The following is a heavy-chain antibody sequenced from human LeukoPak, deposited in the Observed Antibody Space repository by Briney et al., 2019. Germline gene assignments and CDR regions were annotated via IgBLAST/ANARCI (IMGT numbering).Heavy chain of an antibody. J-gene: IGHJ5*02. Sequence: ASVKVSCKASGYTFTGYYMHWVRQAPGQGLEWMGWINPNSGGTNYAQKFQGRVTMTRDTSISTAYMELSRLRSDDTAVYYCAIVMITFGGVIDRWGQGTLVTVSS. V-gene: IGHV1-2*02. CDR2: INPNSGGT. CDR1: GYTFTGYY. CDR3: AIVMITFGGVIDR. D-gene: IGHD3-16*01.